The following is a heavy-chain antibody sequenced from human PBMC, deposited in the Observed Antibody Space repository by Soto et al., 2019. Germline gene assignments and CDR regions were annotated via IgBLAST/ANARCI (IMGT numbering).Heavy chain of an antibody. CDR3: ARLTYYYDSSGYYPIGYFDY. J-gene: IGHJ4*02. CDR2: ISGSGGST. D-gene: IGHD3-22*01. CDR1: GFTFSSYA. Sequence: PGGSLRLSCGASGFTFSSYAMSWVRQAPGKGLEWVSAISGSGGSTYYADSVKGRFTISRDNSKNTLYLQMNSLRAEDTAVYYCARLTYYYDSSGYYPIGYFDYWGQGTLVTVSS. V-gene: IGHV3-23*01.